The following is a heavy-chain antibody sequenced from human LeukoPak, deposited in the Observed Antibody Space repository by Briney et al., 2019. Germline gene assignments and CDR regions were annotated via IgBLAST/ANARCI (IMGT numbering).Heavy chain of an antibody. D-gene: IGHD6-13*01. CDR3: ARRRRSWYGAFDI. CDR1: GGSFSGYY. Sequence: SETLPLTCAAYGGSFSGYYWSWIRQPPGKGLEWIGEINHSGSTNYNPSLKSRVTISVDTSKNQFSLKVSSVTAADTAVYYCARRRRSWYGAFDIWGQGTMVTVSS. J-gene: IGHJ3*02. V-gene: IGHV4-34*01. CDR2: INHSGST.